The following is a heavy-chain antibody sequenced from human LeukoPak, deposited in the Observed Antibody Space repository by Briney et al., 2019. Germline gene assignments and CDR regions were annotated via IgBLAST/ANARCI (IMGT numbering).Heavy chain of an antibody. CDR1: GFTFRPYD. J-gene: IGHJ4*01. CDR3: SKLFRYYDSGDYFDY. Sequence: PGGSQTLFCVASGFTFRPYDMSWARQAPGKGLEWVSAITGSGGTTYYADSVKGRFTISRDNSKNTLFLQMNSLRAEDTAVYYCSKLFRYYDSGDYFDYWGQGTLVTVSS. V-gene: IGHV3-23*01. CDR2: ITGSGGTT. D-gene: IGHD3-22*01.